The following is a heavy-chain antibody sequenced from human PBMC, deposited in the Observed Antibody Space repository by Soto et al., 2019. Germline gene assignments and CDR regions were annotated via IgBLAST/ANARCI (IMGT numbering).Heavy chain of an antibody. Sequence: QVQLAQSGAEVKKPGASVKVSCKASGYTFTSYYMHWVRQAPGQGLEWMGIINPSGGSTSYPQRFQGRVTMTRDTSTSTVYMELSSLRSEDTAVYYCARAAGYGPFDYWVQGTLVTVSS. CDR1: GYTFTSYY. J-gene: IGHJ4*02. CDR3: ARAAGYGPFDY. V-gene: IGHV1-46*01. CDR2: INPSGGST. D-gene: IGHD5-18*01.